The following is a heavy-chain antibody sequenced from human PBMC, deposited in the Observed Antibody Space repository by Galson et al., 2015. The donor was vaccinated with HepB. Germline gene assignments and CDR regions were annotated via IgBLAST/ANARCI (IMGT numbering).Heavy chain of an antibody. V-gene: IGHV2-5*01. CDR1: GFSLSTSGVS. CDR2: IYWNDEK. Sequence: PALVKPTQTLTLTCTFSGFSLSTSGVSVGWIRQPPGKALEWLALIYWNDEKRYSPSLKGRLTITKDTSKNRVVLTMTSLDPVDTATYFCAHSYDSSGYYFVIFDIWGQGTMVTVSS. J-gene: IGHJ3*02. CDR3: AHSYDSSGYYFVIFDI. D-gene: IGHD3-22*01.